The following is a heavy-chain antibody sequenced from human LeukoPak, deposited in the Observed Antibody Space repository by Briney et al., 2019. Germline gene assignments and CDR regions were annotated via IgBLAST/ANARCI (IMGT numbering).Heavy chain of an antibody. J-gene: IGHJ5*02. CDR1: GVSISSYY. D-gene: IGHD2-2*01. V-gene: IGHV4-59*01. Sequence: PSETLSLTCTVSGVSISSYYWNWIRQPPGKGLEWIGYIYYSGSTVYNPSLKSRVTISVDTSKNQFSLKLSSVTAADTAIYYCARDRVGVVPAASQGIGWFDPWGQGTLVTVSS. CDR2: IYYSGST. CDR3: ARDRVGVVPAASQGIGWFDP.